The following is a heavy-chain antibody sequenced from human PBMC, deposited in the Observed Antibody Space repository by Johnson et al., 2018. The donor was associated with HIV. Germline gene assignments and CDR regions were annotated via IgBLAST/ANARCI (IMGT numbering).Heavy chain of an antibody. D-gene: IGHD2-2*01. CDR3: AKARGGYCRSTSCFAFDI. CDR2: ISYDGSNK. V-gene: IGHV3-30*18. J-gene: IGHJ3*02. Sequence: QVQLVESGGGVVQPGRSLRLSCAASGFTFSSYGMHWVRQAPGKGLEWVAVISYDGSNKYYADSVKGRFTISRDNSKNTLYLQMNSLRAEDTAVYYCAKARGGYCRSTSCFAFDIWGQGTIVTVSS. CDR1: GFTFSSYG.